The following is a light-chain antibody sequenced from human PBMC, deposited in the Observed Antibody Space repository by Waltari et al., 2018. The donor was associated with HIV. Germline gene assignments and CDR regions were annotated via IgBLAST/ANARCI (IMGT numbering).Light chain of an antibody. CDR1: QSISSY. V-gene: IGKV1-39*01. Sequence: DIQMTQHPSSLSASVGDNVTITCRASQSISSYLNWYQQKPGKAPKPLIYAASSLQSGVPSRFSGSGSGTDFTLTISSLQPEDFATYYCQQSYSTPRTFGQGTKVEIK. CDR3: QQSYSTPRT. J-gene: IGKJ1*01. CDR2: AAS.